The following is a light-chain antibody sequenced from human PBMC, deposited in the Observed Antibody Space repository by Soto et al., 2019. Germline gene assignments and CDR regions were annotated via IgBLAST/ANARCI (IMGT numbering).Light chain of an antibody. Sequence: DIQMTQSPSSLSASVGDSVTITCRASQTISTYLIWYQQKPGKAPKLLMYAASTLQGGVPSRFSGSGSGTDFTLTISSLQPEDFATYYCQQSYTTHWTFGQGTKVEIK. CDR2: AAS. CDR1: QTISTY. V-gene: IGKV1-39*01. J-gene: IGKJ1*01. CDR3: QQSYTTHWT.